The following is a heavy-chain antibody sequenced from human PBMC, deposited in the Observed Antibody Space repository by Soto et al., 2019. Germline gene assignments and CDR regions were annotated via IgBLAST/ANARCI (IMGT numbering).Heavy chain of an antibody. CDR2: IYWDDDK. CDR3: AHQPPTVTTDYYYYMDV. V-gene: IGHV2-5*02. CDR1: GFSLSTSGVG. D-gene: IGHD4-17*01. J-gene: IGHJ6*03. Sequence: SGPTLVNPTQTLTLTCTFSGFSLSTSGVGVGWIRQPPGKALEWLALIYWDDDKRYSPSLKSRLTITKDTSKNQVVLTMTNMDPVDTATYYCAHQPPTVTTDYYYYMDVWGKGTTVTVSS.